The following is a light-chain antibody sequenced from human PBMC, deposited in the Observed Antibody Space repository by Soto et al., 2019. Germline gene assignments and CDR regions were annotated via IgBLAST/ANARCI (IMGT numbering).Light chain of an antibody. V-gene: IGKV2-24*01. CDR3: MQDNHFPMA. CDR2: QIP. Sequence: DIVMTQTPLSSPVTLGQPASISCRSSQSLVHSYGNTYLSWLQQRPGQPPRLLIYQIPTRVSGVQDRGIRSGAWTYYTLTISRVDTDDVGVDYCMQDNHFPMAFGQGTKLEIK. J-gene: IGKJ2*01. CDR1: QSLVHSYGNTY.